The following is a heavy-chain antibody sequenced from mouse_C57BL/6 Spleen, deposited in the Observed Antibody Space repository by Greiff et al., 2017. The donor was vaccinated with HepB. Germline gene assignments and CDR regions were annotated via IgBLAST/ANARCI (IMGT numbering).Heavy chain of an antibody. Sequence: EVHLVESGGGLVKPGGSLKLSCAASGFTFSSYTMSWVRQTPEKRLEWVATISGGGGNTYYPDSVKGRFTISRDNAKNTLYLQMSSLRSEDTALYYCARQIYYYGSRDYYAMDYWGQGTSVTVSS. CDR3: ARQIYYYGSRDYYAMDY. V-gene: IGHV5-9*01. CDR1: GFTFSSYT. J-gene: IGHJ4*01. CDR2: ISGGGGNT. D-gene: IGHD1-1*01.